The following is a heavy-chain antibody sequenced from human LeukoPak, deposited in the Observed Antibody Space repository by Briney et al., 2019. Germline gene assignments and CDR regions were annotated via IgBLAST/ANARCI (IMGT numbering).Heavy chain of an antibody. J-gene: IGHJ4*02. D-gene: IGHD3-16*02. CDR1: GGSFSGYY. V-gene: IGHV4-34*01. Sequence: SETLSLTCAVYGGSFSGYYWSWIRQPPGKGLEWMGEINHSGSTNYNPSLKSRVTISVDKSKNQFSLKLSSVTAADTAVYDCARGGYDYVWGSYRSMLFDCCGEGTLVTVSS. CDR3: ARGGYDYVWGSYRSMLFDC. CDR2: INHSGST.